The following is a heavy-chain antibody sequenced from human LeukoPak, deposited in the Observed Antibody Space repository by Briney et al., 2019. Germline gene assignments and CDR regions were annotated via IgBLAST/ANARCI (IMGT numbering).Heavy chain of an antibody. J-gene: IGHJ4*02. CDR1: GGSFSSYA. D-gene: IGHD2-21*02. CDR2: IIPIYDAS. V-gene: IGHV1-69*05. CDR3: AREPLGCGGDCHFDY. Sequence: SVTVSCKTSGGSFSSYAFSWMRQAPGQGLEWMGRIIPIYDASDYVQMFQGRVSITTDESTNTVHMEVSSLTFEDTAVYYCAREPLGCGGDCHFDYWGQGTLVTVSS.